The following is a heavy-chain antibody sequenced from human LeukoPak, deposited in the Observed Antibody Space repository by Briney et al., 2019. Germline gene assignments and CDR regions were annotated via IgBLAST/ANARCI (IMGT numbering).Heavy chain of an antibody. CDR2: IYYSGST. CDR1: GGSISSYY. V-gene: IGHV4-59*01. J-gene: IGHJ4*02. D-gene: IGHD5-12*01. CDR3: ARGHSGYVEYFDY. Sequence: SETLSLTCTVSGGSISSYYWSWIRQPPGKGLEWIGYIYYSGSTNYNPSLKGRVTISVDTSKNQFSLKLSSVTAADTAVYYCARGHSGYVEYFDYWGQGTLVTVSS.